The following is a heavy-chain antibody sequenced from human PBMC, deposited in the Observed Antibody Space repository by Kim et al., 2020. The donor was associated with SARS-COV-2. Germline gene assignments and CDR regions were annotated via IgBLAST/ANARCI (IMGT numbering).Heavy chain of an antibody. J-gene: IGHJ5*02. V-gene: IGHV3-9*01. D-gene: IGHD3-10*01. Sequence: GGSLRLSCAASGFTFDDYAMHWVRQAPGKGLEWVSGISWNSGSIGYADSVKGRFTISRDNAKNSLYLQMNSLRAEDTALYYCAKGSKDYYGSGSRRGWFDPWGQGTLVTVSS. CDR2: ISWNSGSI. CDR3: AKGSKDYYGSGSRRGWFDP. CDR1: GFTFDDYA.